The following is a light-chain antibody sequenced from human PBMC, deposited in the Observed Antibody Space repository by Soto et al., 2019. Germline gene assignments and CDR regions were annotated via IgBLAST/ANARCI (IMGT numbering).Light chain of an antibody. Sequence: QSALTQPASVSGSPGQSITISCTGASSDVGSYNLVSWYQQLPGKAPKLIIYEGNERPSGISNRFSGSKSGNTASPTISGLQAEDEADYYCCSYAGSSILVFGGGTKLTVL. CDR2: EGN. J-gene: IGLJ3*02. V-gene: IGLV2-23*01. CDR1: SSDVGSYNL. CDR3: CSYAGSSILV.